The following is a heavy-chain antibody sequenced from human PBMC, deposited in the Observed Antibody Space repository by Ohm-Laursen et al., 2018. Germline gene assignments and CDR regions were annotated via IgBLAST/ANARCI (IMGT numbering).Heavy chain of an antibody. J-gene: IGHJ4*02. V-gene: IGHV3-23*01. Sequence: SLRLSCSASGFTFSSYPISWVRLAPGKGLEWVSGISGSGTSTYYADSVKGRFTISRDKSNNTLYLQMNSLRADDTAVYYCARATPSSGWLFDCWGQGALVTVSS. D-gene: IGHD6-19*01. CDR1: GFTFSSYP. CDR2: ISGSGTST. CDR3: ARATPSSGWLFDC.